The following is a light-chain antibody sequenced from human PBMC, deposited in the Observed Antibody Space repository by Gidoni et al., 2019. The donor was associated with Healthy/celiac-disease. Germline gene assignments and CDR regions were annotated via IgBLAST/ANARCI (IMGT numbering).Light chain of an antibody. Sequence: QSALTQPASVSVSPGQSLTISCTGTSSDVGSYNLVSWYQQHPGKAPKLMIYEGSTRPSGVSNRFSGSKSGNTASLTISGLQAEDEADYYCCSYAGSVVFGGGTKLTVL. J-gene: IGLJ2*01. V-gene: IGLV2-23*01. CDR3: CSYAGSVV. CDR1: SSDVGSYNL. CDR2: EGS.